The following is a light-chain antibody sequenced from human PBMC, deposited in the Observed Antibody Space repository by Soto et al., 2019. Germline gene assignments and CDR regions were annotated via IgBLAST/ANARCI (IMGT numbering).Light chain of an antibody. CDR3: SSYTRSTTLV. CDR1: SSDVGGYNS. J-gene: IGLJ1*01. V-gene: IGLV2-14*01. CDR2: DVS. Sequence: QSALSQPASVSGSPGQSITISCTGTSSDVGGYNSVSWYQQHPGRAPKLMIYDVSGRPSGVSNRFSGSKSGNTASLTISGLQAEDEADYYCSSYTRSTTLVFGTGTKVTVL.